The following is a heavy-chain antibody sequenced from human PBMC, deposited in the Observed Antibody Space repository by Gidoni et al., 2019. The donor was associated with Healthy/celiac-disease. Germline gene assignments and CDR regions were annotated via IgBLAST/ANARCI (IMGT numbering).Heavy chain of an antibody. V-gene: IGHV4-30-4*01. CDR3: ASRGIAAAARWGDAFDI. CDR2: SYYSGST. D-gene: IGHD6-13*01. Sequence: QVQLQESGPGLVKPSQTLSLTCTVSGGSISSGVYYWSWIRQPPGKGPEWIGYSYYSGSTYYNTSLKSRVTISVDTSKNQFSLKLSSVTAADTAVYYCASRGIAAAARWGDAFDIWGQGTMVTVSS. J-gene: IGHJ3*02. CDR1: GGSISSGVYY.